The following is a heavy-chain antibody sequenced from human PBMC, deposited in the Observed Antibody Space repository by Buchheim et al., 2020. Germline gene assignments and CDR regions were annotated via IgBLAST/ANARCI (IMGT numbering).Heavy chain of an antibody. Sequence: EVQLVESGGGLVQPGASLRLSCSASGFTFSRYSMNWVRQAPGKGLEWVSYFSVSDCSVYYADSVKGRFTLSRDNAKTSLYLQMNSLREEDTAVYYCARGEGVGGSWGQGTL. D-gene: IGHD3-10*01. CDR3: ARGEGVGGS. CDR2: FSVSDCSV. CDR1: GFTFSRYS. V-gene: IGHV3-48*02. J-gene: IGHJ5*02.